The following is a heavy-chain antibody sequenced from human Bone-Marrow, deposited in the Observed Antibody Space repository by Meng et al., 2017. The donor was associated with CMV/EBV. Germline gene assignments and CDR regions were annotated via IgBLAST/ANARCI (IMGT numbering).Heavy chain of an antibody. D-gene: IGHD1-7*01. Sequence: SVKVSCKASGYTFTGCYMHWVRQAPGQGLEWMGGIITTAGTENYAQRFQARLTISTDESMTTAYMELTSLRSEDTAVYYCASSGTRVLRGWGQGTLVTVSS. CDR1: GYTFTGCY. CDR2: IITTAGTE. V-gene: IGHV1-69*05. CDR3: ASSGTRVLRG. J-gene: IGHJ4*02.